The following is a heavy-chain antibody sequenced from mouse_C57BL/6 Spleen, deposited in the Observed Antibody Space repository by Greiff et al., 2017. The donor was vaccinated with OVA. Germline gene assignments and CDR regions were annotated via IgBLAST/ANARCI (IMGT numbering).Heavy chain of an antibody. CDR1: GYSITSGYY. V-gene: IGHV3-6*01. Sequence: ESGPGLVKPSQSLSLTCSVTGYSITSGYYWNWIRQFPGNKLEWMGYISYDGSNNYNPSLKNRISITRDTSKNQFFLKLNSVTTEDTATYYCARLITTVVAKDAMDYWGQGTSVTVSS. CDR2: ISYDGSN. J-gene: IGHJ4*01. D-gene: IGHD1-1*01. CDR3: ARLITTVVAKDAMDY.